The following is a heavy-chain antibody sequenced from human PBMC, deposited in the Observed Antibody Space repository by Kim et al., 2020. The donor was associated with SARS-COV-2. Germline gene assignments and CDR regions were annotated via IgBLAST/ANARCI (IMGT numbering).Heavy chain of an antibody. CDR3: ARVDSSGYNGRGYFEH. J-gene: IGHJ4*02. CDR1: GGSISSYY. CDR2: VFHTGST. D-gene: IGHD3-22*01. Sequence: SETLSLTCTISGGSISSYYWSWIRQPPGKGLEWIGYVFHTGSTNYNPSLKSRVAISVDTSKSQFSLRLRSVSAADMAVYYCARVDSSGYNGRGYFEHWGQGTLVTVSS. V-gene: IGHV4-59*01.